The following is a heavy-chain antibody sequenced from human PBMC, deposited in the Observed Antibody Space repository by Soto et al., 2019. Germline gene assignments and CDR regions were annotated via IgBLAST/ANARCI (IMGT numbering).Heavy chain of an antibody. V-gene: IGHV3-30*02. J-gene: IGHJ6*02. D-gene: IGHD3-3*01. Sequence: GGSLRLSCAASGFTFSSYGMRWVRQAPGKGLEWVANIKYDGSNKYYADSVKGRFTISRDNSKNTLYLQMNSLRAEDTAVYYCAKDTGHYDFWSGYLRTADYYYGMDVWGQGTTVTVSS. CDR2: IKYDGSNK. CDR1: GFTFSSYG. CDR3: AKDTGHYDFWSGYLRTADYYYGMDV.